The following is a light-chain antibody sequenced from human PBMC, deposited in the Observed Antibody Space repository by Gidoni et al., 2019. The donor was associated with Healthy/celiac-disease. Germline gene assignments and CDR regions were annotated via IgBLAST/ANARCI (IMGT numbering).Light chain of an antibody. Sequence: QSALTQPASVSGSPGKSVTISCTGTSSDVGGYNYGSWYQQHPGKAPKLMIYDVSNRPTGVSNRFSGSKSGNTASLTISGLQAEDEAYYYCSSYTSSSNVVFGGGTKLTVL. V-gene: IGLV2-14*03. CDR2: DVS. J-gene: IGLJ2*01. CDR3: SSYTSSSNVV. CDR1: SSDVGGYNY.